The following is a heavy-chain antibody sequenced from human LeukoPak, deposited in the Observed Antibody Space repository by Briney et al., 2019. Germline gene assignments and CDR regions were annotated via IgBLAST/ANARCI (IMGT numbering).Heavy chain of an antibody. V-gene: IGHV4-30-4*07. D-gene: IGHD3-9*01. CDR1: GDSLSSGGYS. CDR2: IRYSGST. J-gene: IGHJ4*02. Sequence: PSQTLSLTCEVSGDSLSSGGYSWSWIRQPPGTGLEWIGYIRYSGSTYYNPSLKSRLTMSVEASKTQFSLRLNSVTAAGTALYYCAKHEVAWFVDWGQGTLVTVSS. CDR3: AKHEVAWFVD.